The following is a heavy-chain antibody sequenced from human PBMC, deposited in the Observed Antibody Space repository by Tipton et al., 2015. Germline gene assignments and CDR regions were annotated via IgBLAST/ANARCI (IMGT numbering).Heavy chain of an antibody. D-gene: IGHD2-2*01. J-gene: IGHJ4*02. CDR3: ARGASSETSPTSCYFY. CDR2: ISGYKANT. Sequence: QSGAEVKKPGASVKVSCKASGYTFIGYGISWVRQAPGQGLEWMGWISGYKANTNYAPSLQGRVSMTTDTSTSTAYMELSSLTSEDTAVYYCARGASSETSPTSCYFYWGQGTLVTVSS. V-gene: IGHV1-18*01. CDR1: GYTFIGYG.